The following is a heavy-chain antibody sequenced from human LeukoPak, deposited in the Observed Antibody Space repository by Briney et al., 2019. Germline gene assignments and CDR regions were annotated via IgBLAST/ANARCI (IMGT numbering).Heavy chain of an antibody. CDR2: ISSSGSTI. CDR1: GFTFSSYE. D-gene: IGHD2-2*01. J-gene: IGHJ4*02. Sequence: PGGSLRLSCAASGFTFSSYEMNWVRQAPGKGLEWVSYISSSGSTIYYADSVKGRFTISRDNAKNSLYLQMNSLRAEDTAVYYCARDRVSSATPYFDYWGQGTLVTVSS. CDR3: ARDRVSSATPYFDY. V-gene: IGHV3-48*03.